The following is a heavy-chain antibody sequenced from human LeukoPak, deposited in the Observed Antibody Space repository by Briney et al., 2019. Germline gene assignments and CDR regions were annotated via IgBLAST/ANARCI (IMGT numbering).Heavy chain of an antibody. D-gene: IGHD3-22*01. Sequence: PSETLSLTCTVSGGSISSYYWSWIRQPPGKGLEWIGYIYYSGSTNYNPSLKSRVTISVDTSKNQFSLKLSSVTAADTALYYCARVRGGYPRGDFDYWGQGTLVTVSS. CDR3: ARVRGGYPRGDFDY. J-gene: IGHJ4*02. CDR1: GGSISSYY. V-gene: IGHV4-59*08. CDR2: IYYSGST.